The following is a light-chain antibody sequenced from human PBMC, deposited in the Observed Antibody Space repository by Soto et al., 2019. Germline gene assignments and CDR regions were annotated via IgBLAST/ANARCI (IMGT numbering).Light chain of an antibody. J-gene: IGLJ3*02. Sequence: QSALTQPASVSASPGQSITISCTGTSSDVGAYNYVSWYQQHPGKAPKLMIYEVTNRPSGVSNRFSGSKSGNTASLTISGLQPEDEANYDCSSYASSSTWLFGGGTKLTV. CDR1: SSDVGAYNY. CDR3: SSYASSSTWL. V-gene: IGLV2-14*01. CDR2: EVT.